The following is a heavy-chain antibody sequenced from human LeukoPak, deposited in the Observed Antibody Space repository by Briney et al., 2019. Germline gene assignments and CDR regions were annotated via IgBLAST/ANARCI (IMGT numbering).Heavy chain of an antibody. CDR1: EGTFSSYA. CDR3: ASGDSWGCPTCDYYYYYGMDV. D-gene: IGHD3-16*01. J-gene: IGHJ6*02. V-gene: IGHV1-69*01. CDR2: IIPIFGTA. Sequence: SVKVSCKASEGTFSSYAISWVRQAPGQGLEWMGGIIPIFGTANYAQKFQGRVTITADESTSTAYMELSSLRSEDTAVYYCASGDSWGCPTCDYYYYYGMDVWGQGTTVTVSS.